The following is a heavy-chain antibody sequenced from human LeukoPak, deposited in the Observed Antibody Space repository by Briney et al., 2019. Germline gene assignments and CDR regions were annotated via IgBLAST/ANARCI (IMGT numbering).Heavy chain of an antibody. CDR1: GFTFSSYS. V-gene: IGHV3-48*01. D-gene: IGHD3-10*01. CDR2: ISSSSSTI. CDR3: ARGHGSGSYANWFDT. Sequence: GGSLRLSCAASGFTFSSYSMNWVRQAPGKGLEWVSYISSSSSTIYYADSVKGRFTISRDNSKNTLYLQMNSLRAEDTAVYYCARGHGSGSYANWFDTWGQGTLVTVSS. J-gene: IGHJ5*02.